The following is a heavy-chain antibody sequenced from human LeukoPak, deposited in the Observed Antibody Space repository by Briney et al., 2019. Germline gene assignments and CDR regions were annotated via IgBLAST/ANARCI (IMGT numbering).Heavy chain of an antibody. J-gene: IGHJ3*02. Sequence: PGGSLRLSCAASGFTFSSYAMSWVRQAPGKGLEWVLAISGSGGSTYYADSVKGRFTISRDNSKNTLYLQMNSLRAEDTAVYYCARSLSRYCSSTSCMDAFDIWGQGTMVTVSS. D-gene: IGHD2-2*01. CDR3: ARSLSRYCSSTSCMDAFDI. CDR1: GFTFSSYA. CDR2: ISGSGGST. V-gene: IGHV3-23*01.